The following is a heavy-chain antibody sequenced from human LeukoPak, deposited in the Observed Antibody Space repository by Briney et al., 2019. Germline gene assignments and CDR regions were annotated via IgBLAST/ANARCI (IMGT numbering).Heavy chain of an antibody. V-gene: IGHV4-30-4*07. J-gene: IGHJ5*02. D-gene: IGHD6-13*01. Sequence: PSETLSLTCAVSGGSFSSSSYSWSWIRQPPGKGLEWIGYVYYSGSSYYNPSFKSRVTISVDPSKTQFSLKLSSVAAADTAVYYCARAYSSSWYMNGFDPWGQGTLVTVSS. CDR3: ARAYSSSWYMNGFDP. CDR2: VYYSGSS. CDR1: GGSFSSSSYS.